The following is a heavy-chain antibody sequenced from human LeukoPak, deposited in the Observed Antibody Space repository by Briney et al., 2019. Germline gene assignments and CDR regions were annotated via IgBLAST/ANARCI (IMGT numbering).Heavy chain of an antibody. V-gene: IGHV3-48*01. J-gene: IGHJ4*02. CDR1: GFTFSSYG. Sequence: GGSLRLSCAASGFTFSSYGMHWVRQAPGKGLQWLSYISGSSTTKYSADSLKGRFTISRDNAKNSLYLQMTSLRVEDTAVYYCAREGDYSDSGGYYRPFDSWGRGTLVTVSS. D-gene: IGHD3-22*01. CDR3: AREGDYSDSGGYYRPFDS. CDR2: ISGSSTTK.